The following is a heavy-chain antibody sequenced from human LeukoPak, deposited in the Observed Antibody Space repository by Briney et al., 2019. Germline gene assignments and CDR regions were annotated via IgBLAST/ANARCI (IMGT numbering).Heavy chain of an antibody. J-gene: IGHJ4*02. CDR2: IGGSST. Sequence: GGSLSLSCSASGFPFTIYAMGWLRQAQGKGREGVSSIGGSSTYYADFVKGRFTISRDTSKNTMYLQMNSLRADDTAIYYCAKYRGFGDSYDSWGQGTLVTVSS. CDR1: GFPFTIYA. D-gene: IGHD3-10*01. V-gene: IGHV3-23*01. CDR3: AKYRGFGDSYDS.